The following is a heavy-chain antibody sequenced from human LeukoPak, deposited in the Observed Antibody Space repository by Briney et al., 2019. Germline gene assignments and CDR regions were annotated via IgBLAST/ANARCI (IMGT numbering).Heavy chain of an antibody. CDR1: GGTFSSYA. CDR2: IIPIFGTA. CDR3: ASGIAAAVPRGWFDP. J-gene: IGHJ5*02. Sequence: SVKVSCKASGGTFSSYAISWVRQAPGQGLEWMGGIIPIFGTANYAQKFQGRVTITTDESTSTAYMELSSLRSEDTAVYYCASGIAAAVPRGWFDPWGQGTLVTVSS. V-gene: IGHV1-69*05. D-gene: IGHD6-13*01.